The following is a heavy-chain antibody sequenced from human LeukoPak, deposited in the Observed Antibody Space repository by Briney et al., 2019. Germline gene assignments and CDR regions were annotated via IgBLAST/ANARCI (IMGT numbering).Heavy chain of an antibody. Sequence: GGSLRLSCVASGFTFRRHDMQWVRQAPGKGVEWVAAISYGGRYKFFADSVKGRFTISRDNSYPTLYLQMNRLTPEDTAVYYCAKSQLTTVDYYGMDVWGHGTTVIVSS. D-gene: IGHD4-23*01. CDR3: AKSQLTTVDYYGMDV. CDR1: GFTFRRHD. V-gene: IGHV3-30*18. J-gene: IGHJ6*02. CDR2: ISYGGRYK.